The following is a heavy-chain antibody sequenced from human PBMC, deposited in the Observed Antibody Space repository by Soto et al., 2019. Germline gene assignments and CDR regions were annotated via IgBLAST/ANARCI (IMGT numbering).Heavy chain of an antibody. Sequence: PGGSLRLSCAASGFTFSTYEMHWVRQAPGKGLEYVSGISNNGAHTDYAKSVKGRFTISRDNSENTPYLQMGSLRAEDIALYYCTRRGYGSRWPNVYMDVWGKGTTGTGS. J-gene: IGHJ6*03. CDR3: TRRGYGSRWPNVYMDV. CDR2: ISNNGAHT. CDR1: GFTFSTYE. V-gene: IGHV3-64*01. D-gene: IGHD6-13*01.